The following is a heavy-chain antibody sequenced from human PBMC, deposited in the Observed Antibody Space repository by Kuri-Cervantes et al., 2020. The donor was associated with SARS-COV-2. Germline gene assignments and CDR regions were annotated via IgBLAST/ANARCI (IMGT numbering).Heavy chain of an antibody. CDR1: GGPISSSY. Sequence: SETLSLTCTVSGGPISSSYWSWIRQPPGKGLEWIGEINHSGNTNYDPSLKSRVTISVDTSKNQFSLKLSSVTAADTAVYYCARGEGPDIVVVPAAATHFDYWGQEPWSPSPQ. V-gene: IGHV4-34*01. D-gene: IGHD2-2*01. J-gene: IGHJ4*01. CDR3: ARGEGPDIVVVPAAATHFDY. CDR2: INHSGNT.